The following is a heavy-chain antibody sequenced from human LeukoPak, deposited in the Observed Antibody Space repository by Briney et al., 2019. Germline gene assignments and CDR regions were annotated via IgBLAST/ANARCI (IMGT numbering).Heavy chain of an antibody. CDR3: AREGEAQILNYYDSSGLDY. V-gene: IGHV4-4*07. Sequence: PSETLSLTCTVSGGSISSYYWSWIRQPAGKGLEWIGRIYTSGSTNYNPSLKSRVTMSVDTSKNQFSLKLSSVTAADTAVYYCAREGEAQILNYYDSSGLDYWGQGTLVTVSS. CDR2: IYTSGST. CDR1: GGSISSYY. D-gene: IGHD3-22*01. J-gene: IGHJ4*02.